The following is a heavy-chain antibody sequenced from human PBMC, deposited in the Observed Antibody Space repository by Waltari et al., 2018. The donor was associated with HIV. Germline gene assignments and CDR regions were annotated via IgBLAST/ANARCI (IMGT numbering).Heavy chain of an antibody. V-gene: IGHV4-39*01. CDR1: GGSISSSRYY. CDR3: ARHEVGATPI. D-gene: IGHD1-26*01. Sequence: QLQLQESGPGLVKPSETLSLTCTVPGGSISSSRYYWGGIRQPPGKGREWIGGIYCSGSTYYNPSLKSRVTISVDTSKNQFSLKLSSVTAADTAVYYCARHEVGATPIWGQGTMVTVSS. CDR2: IYCSGST. J-gene: IGHJ3*02.